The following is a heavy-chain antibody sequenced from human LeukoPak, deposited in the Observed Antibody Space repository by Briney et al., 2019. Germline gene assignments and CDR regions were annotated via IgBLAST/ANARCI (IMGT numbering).Heavy chain of an antibody. CDR3: ARLRCGGDCYPQDYYYGMDV. Sequence: GESLKISCKGSGYSFTSYWIGWVRQMPGKGLEWMGIIYPGDSDTRYSPSFQGQVTISADKSISTAYLQWSSLKASDTAMYYCARLRCGGDCYPQDYYYGMDVWGQGTTVTVSS. D-gene: IGHD2-21*02. CDR1: GYSFTSYW. J-gene: IGHJ6*02. V-gene: IGHV5-51*01. CDR2: IYPGDSDT.